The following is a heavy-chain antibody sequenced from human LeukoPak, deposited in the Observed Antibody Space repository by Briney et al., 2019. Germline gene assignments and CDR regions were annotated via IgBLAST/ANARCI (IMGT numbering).Heavy chain of an antibody. J-gene: IGHJ4*02. CDR3: ARDLGDIVVVPAAQIDY. Sequence: GGSLRLSCAASGFTFSSDAMHWVRQAPGKGLEWVAVISYDGSNKYYADSVKGRFTISRDNSKNTLYLQMNSLRAEDTAVYYCARDLGDIVVVPAAQIDYWGQGTLVTVSS. CDR2: ISYDGSNK. V-gene: IGHV3-30*04. D-gene: IGHD2-2*01. CDR1: GFTFSSDA.